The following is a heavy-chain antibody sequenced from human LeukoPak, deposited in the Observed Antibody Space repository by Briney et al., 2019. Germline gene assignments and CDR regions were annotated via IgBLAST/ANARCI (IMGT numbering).Heavy chain of an antibody. CDR1: GFTFSSYW. Sequence: GGSLRLSCAASGFTFSSYWMSWVRQAPRKGLEWVANIKQDGRETYYVDSVKGRFTISRDNAKNSLYLQMNSLRAEDTAVYYCARDLIVGAPGEDYWGQGTLVIVS. D-gene: IGHD1-26*01. CDR2: IKQDGRET. CDR3: ARDLIVGAPGEDY. V-gene: IGHV3-7*01. J-gene: IGHJ4*02.